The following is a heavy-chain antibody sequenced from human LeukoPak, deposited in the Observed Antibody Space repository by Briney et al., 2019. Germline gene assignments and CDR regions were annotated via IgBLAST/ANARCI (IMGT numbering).Heavy chain of an antibody. J-gene: IGHJ4*02. Sequence: SETLSLTCTVSGVSISGSNSYWGWIRQPPGKGLEWIGSIYYSGNTYYNASLKSQVSISIDTSKNQFSLRLTSVTAAVTAVYYCARQTGSGLFILPGGQGTLVTVSS. CDR1: GVSISGSNSY. D-gene: IGHD3/OR15-3a*01. CDR3: ARQTGSGLFILP. V-gene: IGHV4-39*01. CDR2: IYYSGNT.